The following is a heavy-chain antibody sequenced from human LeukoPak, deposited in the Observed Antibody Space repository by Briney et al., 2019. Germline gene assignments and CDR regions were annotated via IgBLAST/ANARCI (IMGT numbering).Heavy chain of an antibody. V-gene: IGHV1-69*05. D-gene: IGHD6-13*01. J-gene: IGHJ4*02. CDR1: GGTFSSYA. CDR3: ARGQDWAAAGTGYYFDY. CDR2: IIPIFGTA. Sequence: TSVKVSCKASGGTFSSYAISWVRQAPGQGLKWMGRIIPIFGTANYAQKFQGRVTITTDESTSTAYMELSSLRSEDTAVYYCARGQDWAAAGTGYYFDYWGQGTLVTVSS.